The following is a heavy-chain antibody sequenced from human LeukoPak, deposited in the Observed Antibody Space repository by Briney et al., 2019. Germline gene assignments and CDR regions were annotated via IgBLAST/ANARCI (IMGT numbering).Heavy chain of an antibody. D-gene: IGHD3-3*01. V-gene: IGHV3-48*01. J-gene: IGHJ4*02. CDR2: ISSSSSTI. CDR1: GFTFSSYS. Sequence: GGSLRLSCAASGFTFSSYSMNWVRQAPGKGLEWVSYISSSSSTIYYADSVKGRFTISRDNAKNSLYLQMNSLRAEDTAVYYCARGERFLEWLLYVSYFDYWGQGTLVTVSS. CDR3: ARGERFLEWLLYVSYFDY.